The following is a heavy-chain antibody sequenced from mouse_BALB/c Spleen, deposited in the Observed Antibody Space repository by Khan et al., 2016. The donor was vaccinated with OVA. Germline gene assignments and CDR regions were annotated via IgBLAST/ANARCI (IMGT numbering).Heavy chain of an antibody. CDR3: ARICYVGYSDY. CDR1: GYTFTNYG. D-gene: IGHD2-12*01. CDR2: INTYTGDP. J-gene: IGHJ1*01. Sequence: QIQLVQSGPELKKPGETVKISCKASGYTFTNYGMNWVMQAPGKGLKWMGCINTYTGDPTYTDDFKGRFVFSLENSASTAYLQISNLKTEDMATYCCARICYVGYSDYWGAGTMVTVSA. V-gene: IGHV9-1*02.